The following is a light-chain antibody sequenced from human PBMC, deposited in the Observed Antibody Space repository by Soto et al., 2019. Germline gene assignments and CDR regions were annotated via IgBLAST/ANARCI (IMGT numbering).Light chain of an antibody. Sequence: QSVLTQPRSVSGSPGQSVTISCTGTSSDVGGYNYVSWYQEHPGKAPKLMIYDVSKRPSGVPDRFSGSKSGNTASLTISGLLVEDEAAYYCCSYAGTYAFVMFGGGTKVTVL. V-gene: IGLV2-11*01. CDR1: SSDVGGYNY. CDR2: DVS. J-gene: IGLJ3*02. CDR3: CSYAGTYAFVM.